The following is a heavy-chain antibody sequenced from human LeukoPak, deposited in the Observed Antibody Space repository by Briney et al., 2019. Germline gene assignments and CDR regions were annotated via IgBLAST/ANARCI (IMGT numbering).Heavy chain of an antibody. CDR3: ARGSPTYYYDSTGYAY. D-gene: IGHD3-22*01. CDR1: GYTFTSYY. V-gene: IGHV1-2*02. Sequence: GASLKLSCKASGYTFTSYYMHWVRQPPGQGLEWMGWINPNSGGTNYAQKLEGRVTITRDKSISTAYMELSRLRSDDTAVYYCARGSPTYYYDSTGYAYWGQGTLITVSS. CDR2: INPNSGGT. J-gene: IGHJ4*02.